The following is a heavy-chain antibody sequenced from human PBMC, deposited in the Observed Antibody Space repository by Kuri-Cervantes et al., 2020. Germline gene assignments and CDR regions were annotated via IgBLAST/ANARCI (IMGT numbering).Heavy chain of an antibody. Sequence: SETLSLTCAVYGGSFSGYYWSWIRQPPGKGLEWIGEINHSGSTNYNPSLKSRVTISVDKSKNQFSLKLSSVTAADTAVYYCARAPYGSGFDPWGQGTLVTVSS. V-gene: IGHV4-34*01. J-gene: IGHJ5*02. CDR1: GGSFSGYY. CDR3: ARAPYGSGFDP. CDR2: INHSGST. D-gene: IGHD3-10*01.